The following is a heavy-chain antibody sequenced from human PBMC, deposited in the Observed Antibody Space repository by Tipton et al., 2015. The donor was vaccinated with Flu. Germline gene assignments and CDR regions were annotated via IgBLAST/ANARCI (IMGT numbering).Heavy chain of an antibody. D-gene: IGHD5-18*01. CDR1: GFTLTRYG. CDR2: FSIRGGAT. V-gene: IGHV3-23*01. J-gene: IGHJ4*02. CDR3: ARVGGIPLFDY. Sequence: GSLRLSCVVSGFTLTRYGMSWVRQAPGKGLEWISGFSIRGGATFFADSVKGQFTISRDYYKNTLQLQMNSLRPEDTAVYYCARVGGIPLFDYWGQGTLVTVSS.